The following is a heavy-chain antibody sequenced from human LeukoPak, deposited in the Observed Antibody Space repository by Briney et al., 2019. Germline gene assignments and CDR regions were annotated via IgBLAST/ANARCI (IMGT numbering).Heavy chain of an antibody. CDR1: GGTFSSYN. CDR3: ARDYSSGSGGGFDI. CDR2: IIPIYGTT. V-gene: IGHV1-69*13. Sequence: ASLKVSCKASGGTFSSYNINWMRQAPGQGLEWMGGIIPIYGTTKYAQKFQGRVTVTADESTRTAYMELRGLRSEDTAVYYGARDYSSGSGGGFDIWGQGTMVTVSS. D-gene: IGHD6-19*01. J-gene: IGHJ3*02.